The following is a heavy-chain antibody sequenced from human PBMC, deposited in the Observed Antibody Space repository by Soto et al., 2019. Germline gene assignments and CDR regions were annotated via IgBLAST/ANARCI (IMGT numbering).Heavy chain of an antibody. J-gene: IGHJ3*02. D-gene: IGHD3-22*01. V-gene: IGHV4-31*03. CDR3: ARDNLEYYYDSSGSPAYAFDI. Sequence: PSETLSLTCTVSGGSISSGGYYWSWIRQHPGKGLEWIGYIYYSGSTYYNPSLKSRVTISVDTSKNQFSLKLSSVTAADTAVYYCARDNLEYYYDSSGSPAYAFDIWGQGTMVTVSS. CDR1: GGSISSGGYY. CDR2: IYYSGST.